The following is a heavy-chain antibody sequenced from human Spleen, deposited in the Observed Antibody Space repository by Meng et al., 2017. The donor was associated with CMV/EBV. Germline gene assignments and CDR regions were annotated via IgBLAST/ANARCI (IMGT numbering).Heavy chain of an antibody. CDR2: IRREGDTYAT. CDR3: TRLLDAMDV. V-gene: IGHV3-73*01. Sequence: GESLKISCAASGFTFSGSAVHWVRHTSGKGLEWVGRIRREGDTYATAYGASVTGRFIISRDDSKNTAFLQMNSLKTEDTAVYYCTRLLDAMDVWGQGTTVTAS. J-gene: IGHJ6*02. CDR1: GFTFSGSA.